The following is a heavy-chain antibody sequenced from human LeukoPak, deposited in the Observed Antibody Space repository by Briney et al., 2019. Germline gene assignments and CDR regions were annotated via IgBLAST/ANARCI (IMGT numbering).Heavy chain of an antibody. J-gene: IGHJ3*02. Sequence: GGSLRLSCAASGFTFSDFHMSWIRQAPGKGLERVSYIRNSGSNTYYADSVKGRYTISRDNAKNSLYLQMNSLRTEDTAVYYCARDLGVGGAFDIWGQGTMVTVSS. CDR1: GFTFSDFH. V-gene: IGHV3-11*01. CDR2: IRNSGSNT. D-gene: IGHD3-3*01. CDR3: ARDLGVGGAFDI.